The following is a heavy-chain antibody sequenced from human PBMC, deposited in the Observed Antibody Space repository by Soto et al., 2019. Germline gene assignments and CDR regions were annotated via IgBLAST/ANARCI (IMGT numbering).Heavy chain of an antibody. J-gene: IGHJ4*02. D-gene: IGHD6-19*01. Sequence: LRLSCAASGFTFSSYAMSWVRQAPGKGLEWVSAISGSGGSTYYADSVKGRFTISRDNSKNTLYLQMNSLRAEDTALYYCAKDLYRNQWLVRFLVDYWGQGTLVTVSS. CDR1: GFTFSSYA. CDR2: ISGSGGST. V-gene: IGHV3-23*01. CDR3: AKDLYRNQWLVRFLVDY.